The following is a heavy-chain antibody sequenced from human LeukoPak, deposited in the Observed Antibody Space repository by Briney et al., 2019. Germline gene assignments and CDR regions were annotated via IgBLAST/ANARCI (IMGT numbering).Heavy chain of an antibody. J-gene: IGHJ4*02. CDR2: ISSSSSSI. CDR3: AREPRYSDYAMDY. CDR1: GFTFSSYS. Sequence: GGSLRLSCAASGFTFSSYSMNWVRQAPGKGLEWVSYISSSSSSIFYADSVKGRFTISRDNAKNSLYLQMNSLRDEDTAVYYCAREPRYSDYAMDYWGQGTPVTVSS. D-gene: IGHD3-16*01. V-gene: IGHV3-48*02.